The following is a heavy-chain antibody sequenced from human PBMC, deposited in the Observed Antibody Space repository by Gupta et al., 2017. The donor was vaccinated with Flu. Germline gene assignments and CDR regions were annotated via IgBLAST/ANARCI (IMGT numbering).Heavy chain of an antibody. Sequence: QVQLQQWGAGLLKPSETLSLTCAVYGGSFSGYYWSWIRQPPGKGLEWIGEINHSGSTNYNPSLKSRVTISVDTSKNQFSLKLSSVTAADTAVYYCASRPTDIVVVPAAIPPEYYFDYWGQGTLVTVSS. D-gene: IGHD2-2*02. V-gene: IGHV4-34*01. CDR1: GGSFSGYY. J-gene: IGHJ4*02. CDR2: INHSGST. CDR3: ASRPTDIVVVPAAIPPEYYFDY.